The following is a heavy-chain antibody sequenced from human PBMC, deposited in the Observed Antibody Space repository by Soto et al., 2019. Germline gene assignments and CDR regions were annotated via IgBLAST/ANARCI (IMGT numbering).Heavy chain of an antibody. CDR1: GFTFSTYA. Sequence: VQLVESGGGVVQPGGSLRLSCAASGFTFSTYAMSWVRQAPGKGLEWVSTISGRSTRTYYSDSVKGRFTVSRDNSKNALYLQLSSLRAEDTALYYCAKDRGQHAVAGTSDFDYWGQGTLVTVSS. CDR2: ISGRSTRT. J-gene: IGHJ4*02. CDR3: AKDRGQHAVAGTSDFDY. V-gene: IGHV3-23*04. D-gene: IGHD6-19*01.